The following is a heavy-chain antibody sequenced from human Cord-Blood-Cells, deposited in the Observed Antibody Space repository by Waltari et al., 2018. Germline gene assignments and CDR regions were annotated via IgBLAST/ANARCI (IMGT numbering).Heavy chain of an antibody. Sequence: QVQLVQSGAEVKKPGASVKVSCMVSGYTLTELSMHWVRQAPGKGLECMGGFGAEEGETMYAQELQGRVTMTEDTSTDTAYMVLGSLRSEGTAVYYCATDSSSSSWTGVGAFDIWGQGTMVTVSS. J-gene: IGHJ3*02. D-gene: IGHD6-13*01. V-gene: IGHV1-24*01. CDR1: GYTLTELS. CDR3: ATDSSSSSWTGVGAFDI. CDR2: FGAEEGET.